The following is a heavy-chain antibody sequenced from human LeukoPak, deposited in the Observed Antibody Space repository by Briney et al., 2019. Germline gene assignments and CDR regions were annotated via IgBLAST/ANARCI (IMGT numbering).Heavy chain of an antibody. CDR2: INPSIGTT. V-gene: IGHV1-46*01. CDR1: GYTFTNYY. Sequence: ASVKASCKASGYTFTNYYIHWVRQAPGQGLEWMGIINPSIGTTSYAQKFQGRVTMTRDTSTSTVYMELSSLRSEDTAVYYCAKIVGASNGYFDYWGQGTLVTVSS. CDR3: AKIVGASNGYFDY. D-gene: IGHD1-26*01. J-gene: IGHJ4*02.